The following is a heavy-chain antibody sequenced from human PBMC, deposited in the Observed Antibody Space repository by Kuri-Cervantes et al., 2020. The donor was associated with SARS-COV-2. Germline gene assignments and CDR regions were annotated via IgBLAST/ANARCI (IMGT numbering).Heavy chain of an antibody. CDR1: GGSISSYY. J-gene: IGHJ6*03. CDR3: ARDIPSFNWNYHPPYYYYYMDV. Sequence: SETLSPTCTVSGGSISSYYWSWIRQPAGKGLEWIGRIYTSGSTNYNPSLKSRVTMSVDTSKNQFSLKLSSVTAADTAVYYCARDIPSFNWNYHPPYYYYYMDVWGKGTTVTVSS. D-gene: IGHD1-7*01. V-gene: IGHV4-4*07. CDR2: IYTSGST.